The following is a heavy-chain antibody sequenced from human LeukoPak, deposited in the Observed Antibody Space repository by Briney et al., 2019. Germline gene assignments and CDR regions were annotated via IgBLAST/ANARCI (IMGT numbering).Heavy chain of an antibody. Sequence: SETLSLTCTVSGGSISSGGYYWSWIRQPPGKGLEWIGYIYYSGSTNYNPSLKSRVTISVDTSKNQFSLKLSSVTAADTAVYYCATNLFGTFGYWGQGTLVTVSS. J-gene: IGHJ4*02. CDR2: IYYSGST. D-gene: IGHD3-3*01. CDR3: ATNLFGTFGY. CDR1: GGSISSGGYY. V-gene: IGHV4-61*08.